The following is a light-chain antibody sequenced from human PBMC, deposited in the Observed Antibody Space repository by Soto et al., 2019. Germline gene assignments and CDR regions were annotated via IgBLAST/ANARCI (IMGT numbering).Light chain of an antibody. V-gene: IGKV1-9*01. CDR2: AAS. J-gene: IGKJ1*01. Sequence: IQLTQSASSLSASVGDRVTMTCRASQGISSYLAWYRQKPGKAPKLLIYAASTLQSGVPSRFSGSGSGTDFTLTISSLQPEDFATYFCQQYDSLSQTFGQGTKVDI. CDR1: QGISSY. CDR3: QQYDSLSQT.